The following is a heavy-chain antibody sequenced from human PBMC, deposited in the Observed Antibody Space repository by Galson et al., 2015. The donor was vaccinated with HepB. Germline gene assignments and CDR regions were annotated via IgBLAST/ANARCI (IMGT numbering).Heavy chain of an antibody. CDR1: GDSVSNNNAA. D-gene: IGHD2-2*01. CDR3: ARVHGTIYYYAMDV. V-gene: IGHV6-1*01. CDR2: TYYRAKWYS. J-gene: IGHJ6*02. Sequence: ISGDSVSNNNAAWNWIRQSPSRGLEWLGRTYYRAKWYSDYTVHLRSRITIDPDTSKNQISLHLTSVTPEDTAVYYCARVHGTIYYYAMDVWGQGTTVTVS.